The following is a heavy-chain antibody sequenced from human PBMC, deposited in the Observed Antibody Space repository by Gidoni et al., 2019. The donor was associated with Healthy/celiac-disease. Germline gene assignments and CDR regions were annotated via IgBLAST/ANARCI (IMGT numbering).Heavy chain of an antibody. Sequence: EVQLVESGGGLVQPGRSLRLSCAASGFTFDDYAMHWVRQAPGKGLEWVSGISWNSGSIGYADSVKGRFTISRDNAKNSLYLQMNSLRAEDTALYYCAKERYYYDSSGYFDYWGQGTLVTVSS. V-gene: IGHV3-9*01. J-gene: IGHJ4*02. D-gene: IGHD3-22*01. CDR2: ISWNSGSI. CDR1: GFTFDDYA. CDR3: AKERYYYDSSGYFDY.